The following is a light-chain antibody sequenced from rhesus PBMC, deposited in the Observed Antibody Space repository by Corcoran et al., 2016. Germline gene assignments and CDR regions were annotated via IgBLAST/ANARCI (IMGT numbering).Light chain of an antibody. CDR2: GGS. CDR1: QTLLHNNGHTY. V-gene: IGKV2-72*01. CDR3: QQAMNFPFT. J-gene: IGKJ3*01. Sequence: DILLTQTPLSLPITPGEPGSIPCRSNQTLLHNNGHTYLHWYLQKPGQSPSPLIYGGSKRASGGPDRFRGSGSGSDFTLTINKVEAGDAGVYYCQQAMNFPFTFGPGTKLDLK.